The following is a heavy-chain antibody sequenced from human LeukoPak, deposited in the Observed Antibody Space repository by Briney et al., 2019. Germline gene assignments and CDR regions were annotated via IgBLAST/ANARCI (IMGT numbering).Heavy chain of an antibody. CDR3: AHAKARIAARPRFFDY. V-gene: IGHV2-5*02. CDR2: IYWDDDK. D-gene: IGHD6-6*01. J-gene: IGHJ4*02. CDR1: GFSLSTSGVG. Sequence: SGPTLVKPPQTLTLTCTFSGFSLSTSGVGVGWIRQPPGKALEWLALIYWDDDKRYSPSLKSRLTITKDTSKNQVVLTMTNMDPVDTATYYCAHAKARIAARPRFFDYWGQGTLVTVSS.